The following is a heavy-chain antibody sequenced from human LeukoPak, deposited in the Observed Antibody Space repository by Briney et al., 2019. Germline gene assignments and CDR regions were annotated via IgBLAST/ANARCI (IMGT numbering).Heavy chain of an antibody. D-gene: IGHD3-10*01. V-gene: IGHV1-2*02. CDR3: ARDILGEFGAFDI. Sequence: ASVKVSCKASGYTFTGYYMHWVRQAPGQGLEWMGWINPNSGGTNYAQKFQGRVTMTRDTSISTAYMELSRLRSDDTAVYYCARDILGEFGAFDIWGQGTMVTVSS. CDR2: INPNSGGT. CDR1: GYTFTGYY. J-gene: IGHJ3*02.